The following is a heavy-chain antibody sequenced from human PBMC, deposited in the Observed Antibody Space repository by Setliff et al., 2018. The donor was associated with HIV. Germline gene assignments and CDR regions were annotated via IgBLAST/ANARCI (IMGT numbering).Heavy chain of an antibody. CDR2: ISAYNGNT. CDR1: GSTFTRYA. V-gene: IGHV1-18*01. J-gene: IGHJ4*02. D-gene: IGHD4-17*01. Sequence: ACGSTFTRYAISWARQAPGQWLEWMGWISAYNGNTNYAQKFQGRVTMTTDRSTSTAYMELRSLRSDDTAVYYWARTFDYGDSLYPFDDWGQGTLVTVSS. CDR3: ARTFDYGDSLYPFDD.